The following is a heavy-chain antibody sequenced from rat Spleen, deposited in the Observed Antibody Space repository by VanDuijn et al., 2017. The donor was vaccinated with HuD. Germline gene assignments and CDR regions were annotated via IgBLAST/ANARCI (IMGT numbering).Heavy chain of an antibody. V-gene: IGHV5-58*01. Sequence: EVQLVETGGGLVQPGRSLKLSCVASGFTFSAYWMYWVRPAPGKGLEWVSSISSDGFNTYYPDSVKGRFTISRANSENTVYLQRNSLRSEDTATYYCAVAGFGYWGQGVMVTVSS. CDR1: GFTFSAYW. D-gene: IGHD4-3*01. CDR2: ISSDGFNT. J-gene: IGHJ2*01. CDR3: AVAGFGY.